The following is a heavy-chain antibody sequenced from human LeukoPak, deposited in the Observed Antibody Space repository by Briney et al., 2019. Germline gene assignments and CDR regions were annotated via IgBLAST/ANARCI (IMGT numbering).Heavy chain of an antibody. CDR3: AKDGYSGYGPVGAFDI. Sequence: GGSLRLSCAASGFTFSNYAMSWVRQAPGKGLEWVSGISGSGGSTYYADSVKGRLTISRDNSRSTLYLQMNSLRAEDAAVYYCAKDGYSGYGPVGAFDIWGQGTMVTVSS. D-gene: IGHD5-12*01. V-gene: IGHV3-23*01. CDR2: ISGSGGST. CDR1: GFTFSNYA. J-gene: IGHJ3*02.